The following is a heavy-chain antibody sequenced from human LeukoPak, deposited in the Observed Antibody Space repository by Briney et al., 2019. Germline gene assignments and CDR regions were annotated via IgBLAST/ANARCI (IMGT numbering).Heavy chain of an antibody. D-gene: IGHD5/OR15-5a*01. CDR1: GFTFSSYE. CDR2: ISSSGSTI. CDR3: ARGVHHYGEYYYGMDV. V-gene: IGHV3-48*03. Sequence: PGGSLRLSCAASGFTFSSYEMNWIRQAPGKGLEWVSYISSSGSTIYYADSVKGRSTISRDNAKNSLCLQMNSLRAEDTAVYYCARGVHHYGEYYYGMDVWGQGTTVTVSS. J-gene: IGHJ6*02.